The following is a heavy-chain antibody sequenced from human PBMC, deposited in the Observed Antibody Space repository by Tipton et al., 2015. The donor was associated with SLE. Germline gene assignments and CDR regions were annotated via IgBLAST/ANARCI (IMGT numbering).Heavy chain of an antibody. V-gene: IGHV4-34*01. CDR3: ARAYYYDSSGYLYYFDY. CDR2: INHSGST. J-gene: IGHJ4*02. CDR1: GGSFSGYY. Sequence: TLSLTCAVYGGSFSGYYWSWIRQPPGKGLEWIGEINHSGSTNYNPSLKSRVTISVDTSKNQFSLKLSSVTAADTAVYYCARAYYYDSSGYLYYFDYWGQGTLVTVSS. D-gene: IGHD3-22*01.